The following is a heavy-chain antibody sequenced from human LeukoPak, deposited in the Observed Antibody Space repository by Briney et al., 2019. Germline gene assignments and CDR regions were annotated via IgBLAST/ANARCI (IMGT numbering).Heavy chain of an antibody. CDR1: GGSISSSNW. V-gene: IGHV4-4*02. J-gene: IGHJ5*02. CDR2: IYYSGST. D-gene: IGHD2-2*01. Sequence: PSGTLSLTCAVSGGSISSSNWWSWVRQPPGKGLEWIGSIYYSGSTYYNPSLKSRVTISVDTSKNQFSLKLSSVTAADTAVYYCARQTGSYIVVVPAAGNWFDPWGQGTLVTVSS. CDR3: ARQTGSYIVVVPAAGNWFDP.